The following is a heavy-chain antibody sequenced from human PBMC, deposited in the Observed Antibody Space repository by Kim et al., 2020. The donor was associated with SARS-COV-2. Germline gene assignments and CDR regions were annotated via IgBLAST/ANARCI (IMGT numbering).Heavy chain of an antibody. V-gene: IGHV6-1*01. D-gene: IGHD2-8*02. Sequence: SQTLSLTCVISGDSVSSNTDAWNWFRQSPSRGLEWLGRAYYRSKWYIEYAVSVKSRININPDTSRNQFSLHLSSVTPEDAAMYYCARGTGVFDYWGPGTLVTVSS. J-gene: IGHJ4*02. CDR3: ARGTGVFDY. CDR1: GDSVSSNTDA. CDR2: AYYRSKWYI.